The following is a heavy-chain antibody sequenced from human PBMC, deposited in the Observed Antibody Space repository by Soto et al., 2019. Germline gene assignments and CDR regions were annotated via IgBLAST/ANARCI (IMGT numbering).Heavy chain of an antibody. CDR1: GGSISSGGYY. Sequence: SETLSLTCTVSGGSISSGGYYWIWIRQHPGKGLEWIGYIYYSGSTYYNPSLKSRVTISVDTSKNQFSLKLSSVTAADTAVYYCAREGSCSGGSCYPYHYYFDYWGQGTLVTAPQ. V-gene: IGHV4-31*03. CDR2: IYYSGST. J-gene: IGHJ4*02. D-gene: IGHD2-15*01. CDR3: AREGSCSGGSCYPYHYYFDY.